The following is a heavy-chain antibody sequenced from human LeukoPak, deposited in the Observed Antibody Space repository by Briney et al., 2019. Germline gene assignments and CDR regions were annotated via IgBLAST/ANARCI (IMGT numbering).Heavy chain of an antibody. Sequence: GGSLRLSCAASGFTFSSYAMSWVRQAPGKGLEWGSAISGSGVSTYYAGSVKGRFTISRDNSKNTLYLQMSSLRAEDTAVYYCAKDPLNIVVVPAAIDYYYGMDVWGQGTTVTVSS. J-gene: IGHJ6*02. D-gene: IGHD2-2*01. CDR1: GFTFSSYA. V-gene: IGHV3-23*01. CDR3: AKDPLNIVVVPAAIDYYYGMDV. CDR2: ISGSGVST.